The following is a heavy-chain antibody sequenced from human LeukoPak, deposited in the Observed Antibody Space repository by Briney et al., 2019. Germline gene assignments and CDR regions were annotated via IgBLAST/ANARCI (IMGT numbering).Heavy chain of an antibody. CDR2: IIPILGIA. J-gene: IGHJ6*02. V-gene: IGHV1-69*02. D-gene: IGHD6-13*01. CDR3: ARPGAGTDYYYGMDV. CDR1: GYTFTGYY. Sequence: SVKVSCKASGYTFTGYYMHWVRQAPGQGLEWMGRIIPILGIANYAQKFQGRVTITADKSTSTAYMELSSLRSEDTAVYYCARPGAGTDYYYGMDVWGQGTTVTVSS.